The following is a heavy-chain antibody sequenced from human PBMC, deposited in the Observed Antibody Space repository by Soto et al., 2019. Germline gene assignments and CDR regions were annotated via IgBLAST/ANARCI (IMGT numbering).Heavy chain of an antibody. CDR2: ISGSGGDT. CDR1: GFTFRNYV. V-gene: IGHV3-23*01. CDR3: AKGSADSRPYYFDY. J-gene: IGHJ4*02. Sequence: EAQLLESGGGLVQPGGSLRLSCAASGFTFRNYVMSWVRQAPAKGLEWFSAISGSGGDTYYADSVKGRFTISRDNSNNMLYRQMNSLRAEDTAVYYCAKGSADSRPYYFDYWGQGTLVTVSS. D-gene: IGHD3-22*01.